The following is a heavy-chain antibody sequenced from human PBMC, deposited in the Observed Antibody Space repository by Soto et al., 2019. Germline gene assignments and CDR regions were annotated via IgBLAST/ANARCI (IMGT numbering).Heavy chain of an antibody. Sequence: QVQLVESGGGVVQPGRSLRLSCAASGFNFSSFAMHWVRQAPGKGLEWVAVISNDGSGNYYADSVKGRFTISRDNSKNTMYLQMNSLRAEDTAVYYCAKGREMATIWFYFDYWGQGTLVTVSS. CDR1: GFNFSSFA. CDR3: AKGREMATIWFYFDY. J-gene: IGHJ4*02. D-gene: IGHD5-12*01. CDR2: ISNDGSGN. V-gene: IGHV3-30*18.